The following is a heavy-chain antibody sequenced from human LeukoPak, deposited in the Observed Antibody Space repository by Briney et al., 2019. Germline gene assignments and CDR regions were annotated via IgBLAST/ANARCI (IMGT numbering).Heavy chain of an antibody. CDR1: GGSISSSSYY. D-gene: IGHD3-10*01. Sequence: PSETLSLTCTVSGGSISSSSYYWGWIRQPPGKGLEWIGSIYYSGSTYYNPSLKSRVTMSVDTSKNQFSLKLSSVTAADTAVYYCASDSQDYGSGSYYNGGRSPWFDPWGQGTLVTVSS. CDR2: IYYSGST. J-gene: IGHJ5*02. V-gene: IGHV4-39*07. CDR3: ASDSQDYGSGSYYNGGRSPWFDP.